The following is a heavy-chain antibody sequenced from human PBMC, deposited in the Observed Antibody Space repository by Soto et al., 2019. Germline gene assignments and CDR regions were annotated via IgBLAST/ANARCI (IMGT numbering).Heavy chain of an antibody. Sequence: ASVKVSCKASGYTFTDYYMHWVRQAPGQGLEWMGWINPNSGGTNYAQKFQGRVTMTRDTSISTAYMELSRLRSDDTAVYYCARDYTSLFLEWLFNYWGQGTLVTVSS. CDR1: GYTFTDYY. CDR2: INPNSGGT. D-gene: IGHD3-3*01. CDR3: ARDYTSLFLEWLFNY. J-gene: IGHJ4*02. V-gene: IGHV1-2*02.